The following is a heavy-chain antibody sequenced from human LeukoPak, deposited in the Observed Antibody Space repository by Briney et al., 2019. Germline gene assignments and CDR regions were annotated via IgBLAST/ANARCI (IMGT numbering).Heavy chain of an antibody. CDR3: ARGRFDGYGSYYFDY. V-gene: IGHV3-21*01. CDR2: ISSSSSYI. D-gene: IGHD3-10*01. CDR1: GFTFSSYS. J-gene: IGHJ4*02. Sequence: GESLRLSCAASGFTFSSYSMNWVRQAPGKGLEWVSSISSSSSYIYYADSVKGRFTISRDNAKNSLYLQMNSLRAEDTAVYYCARGRFDGYGSYYFDYWGQGTLVTVSS.